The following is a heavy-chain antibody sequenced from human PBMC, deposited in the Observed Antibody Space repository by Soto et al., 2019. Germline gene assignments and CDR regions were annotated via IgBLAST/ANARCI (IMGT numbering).Heavy chain of an antibody. V-gene: IGHV1-69*13. CDR3: ARAHSGYDYYFDY. J-gene: IGHJ4*02. Sequence: SGKVSCKASGGTFSSYAISWVRHAPGQGLEWMGGIIPIFGTANYAQKFQGRVTITADESTSTAYMELSSLRSEDTAVYYCARAHSGYDYYFDYWGQGTLVTVSS. D-gene: IGHD5-12*01. CDR2: IIPIFGTA. CDR1: GGTFSSYA.